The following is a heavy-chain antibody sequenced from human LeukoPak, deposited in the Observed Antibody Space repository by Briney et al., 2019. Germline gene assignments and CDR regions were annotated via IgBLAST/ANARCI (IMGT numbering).Heavy chain of an antibody. CDR3: TASRRRDMIVVV. Sequence: GGSLRLSCAAPGFTFSSYDVSWVRQAPGKGLEWVSAISGSGGSTYYADSVKGRFTISRDNSKNTLYLQMNSLRAEDTAVYYCTASRRRDMIVVVWGQGTLVTVSS. V-gene: IGHV3-23*01. CDR1: GFTFSSYD. CDR2: ISGSGGST. D-gene: IGHD3-22*01. J-gene: IGHJ4*02.